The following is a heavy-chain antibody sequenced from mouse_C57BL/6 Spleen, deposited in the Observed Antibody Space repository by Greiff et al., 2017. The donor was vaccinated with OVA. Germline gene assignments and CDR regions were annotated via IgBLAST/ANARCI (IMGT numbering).Heavy chain of an antibody. CDR2: ISDGGSYT. CDR3: ARGSYLYYFDY. J-gene: IGHJ2*01. Sequence: EVQRVESGGGLVKPGGSLKLSCAASGFTFSSYAMSWVRQTPEKRLEWVATISDGGSYTYYPDNLKGRFTISRDNAKNNLYLQMSHLKSEDTAMYYCARGSYLYYFDYWGQGSTLTVSS. CDR1: GFTFSSYA. D-gene: IGHD1-1*01. V-gene: IGHV5-4*01.